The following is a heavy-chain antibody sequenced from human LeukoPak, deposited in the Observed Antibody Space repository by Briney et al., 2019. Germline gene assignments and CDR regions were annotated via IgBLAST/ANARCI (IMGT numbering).Heavy chain of an antibody. CDR1: GFTFSDYY. CDR2: IISSGTTI. Sequence: PGGSLRLSCAASGFTFSDYYMSWIRQAPGKGLEWLSYIISSGTTIYYADSVKGRFTVSRDNAKNSLHLQMSSLRAEDTAVYYCARHSSGWSFDYWGQGTLVTVSS. D-gene: IGHD3-22*01. CDR3: ARHSSGWSFDY. V-gene: IGHV3-11*04. J-gene: IGHJ4*02.